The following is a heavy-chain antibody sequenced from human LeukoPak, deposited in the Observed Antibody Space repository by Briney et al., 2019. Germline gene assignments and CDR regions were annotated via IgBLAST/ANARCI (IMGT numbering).Heavy chain of an antibody. J-gene: IGHJ4*02. CDR2: INPNSGGT. D-gene: IGHD3-22*01. CDR3: ACRPYYYDSSGYYNYFDY. CDR1: GYTFTGYY. V-gene: IGHV1-2*02. Sequence: ASVKVSCKASGYTFTGYYMHWVRQAPGQGLEWMGWINPNSGGTNYAQKFQGRVTMTRDTSISTAYMELSRLRSDDTAVYYCACRPYYYDSSGYYNYFDYWGQGTLVTVSS.